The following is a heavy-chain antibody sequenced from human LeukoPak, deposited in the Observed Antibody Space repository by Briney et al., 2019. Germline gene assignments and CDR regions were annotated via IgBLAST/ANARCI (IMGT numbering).Heavy chain of an antibody. D-gene: IGHD2-15*01. J-gene: IGHJ6*03. CDR2: INWNGGST. Sequence: GGSLRLSCAASGFTFDDYGMSWVRQAPGKGLEWVSGINWNGGSTGYADSVKGRFTISRDNAKNSLYLQMNSLRAEDTAVYYCARDNAGDCSGGSCYPYYYYYMDVWGKGTTVTVSS. CDR3: ARDNAGDCSGGSCYPYYYYYMDV. V-gene: IGHV3-20*04. CDR1: GFTFDDYG.